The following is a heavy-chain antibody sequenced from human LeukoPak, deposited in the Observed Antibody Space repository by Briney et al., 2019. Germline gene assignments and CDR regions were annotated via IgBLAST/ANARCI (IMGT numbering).Heavy chain of an antibody. Sequence: GESLKISRKGSGYSFTSYWIGWVRQMPGKGLEWMGIIYPGDSDTRYSPSFQGQVTISADKSISTAYLQWSSLKASDTAMYYCARYRNTAMVKYYFDYWGQGTLVTVSS. CDR1: GYSFTSYW. D-gene: IGHD5-18*01. CDR2: IYPGDSDT. J-gene: IGHJ4*02. CDR3: ARYRNTAMVKYYFDY. V-gene: IGHV5-51*01.